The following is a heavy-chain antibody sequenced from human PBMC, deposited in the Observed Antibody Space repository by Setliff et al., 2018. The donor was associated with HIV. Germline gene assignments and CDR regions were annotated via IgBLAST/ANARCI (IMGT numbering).Heavy chain of an antibody. J-gene: IGHJ5*02. CDR3: ARGSGDYWSGYYLRWFDP. V-gene: IGHV4-61*09. CDR1: GVSISSGSYY. Sequence: SETLSLTCTVSGVSISSGSYYWSWIRQPAGKGLEWIGHIYTSGSTNYNPSLKSRVTISVDTSRNQFSLKLSSVTAADTAVYYCARGSGDYWSGYYLRWFDPWGQGTLGTVSS. CDR2: IYTSGST. D-gene: IGHD3-3*01.